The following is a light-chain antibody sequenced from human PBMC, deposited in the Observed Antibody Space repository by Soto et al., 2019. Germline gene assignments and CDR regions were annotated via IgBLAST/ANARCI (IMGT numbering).Light chain of an antibody. CDR1: QSVGIIN. CDR2: ATS. Sequence: IVLTHSPGTLSFSPGEMATLSFGGIQSVGIINLAWYQQKPGRAPSLLIYATSSRATGIPDRFSGSGSGTDFSLTISRLEPEDFAVYYCQQRSNWPLITFGQGTRLEIK. J-gene: IGKJ5*01. V-gene: IGKV3D-20*02. CDR3: QQRSNWPLIT.